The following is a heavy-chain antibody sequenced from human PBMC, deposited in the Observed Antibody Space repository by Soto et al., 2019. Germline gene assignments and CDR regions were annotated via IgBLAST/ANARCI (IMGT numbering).Heavy chain of an antibody. D-gene: IGHD6-13*01. CDR3: ARGTGAAADYFDF. CDR1: GFTFSDYY. Sequence: QVQLVESGGGLVKPGGSLRLSCAVSGFTFSDYYMTWIRQAPGKGLEWVSYISSSTSHTNYADSVKGRITISRDNAKNSLFLQMNSLRAEDTAVYYWARGTGAAADYFDFWGQGTLVTVST. CDR2: ISSSTSHT. J-gene: IGHJ4*02. V-gene: IGHV3-11*05.